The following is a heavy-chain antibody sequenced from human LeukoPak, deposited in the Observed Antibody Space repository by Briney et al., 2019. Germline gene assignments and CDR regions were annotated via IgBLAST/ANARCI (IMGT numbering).Heavy chain of an antibody. CDR3: ARLFSYFDSFPFDY. CDR2: IYPGDSDT. D-gene: IGHD3-9*01. Sequence: GESLKISCKGSGYSFTSYWIGWVRQMPGKGLEWMGIIYPGDSDTRYSLSSQGQVTISADKSISTAYLQWSSLRASDTARYYCARLFSYFDSFPFDYWGQGTLGTVSS. V-gene: IGHV5-51*01. CDR1: GYSFTSYW. J-gene: IGHJ4*02.